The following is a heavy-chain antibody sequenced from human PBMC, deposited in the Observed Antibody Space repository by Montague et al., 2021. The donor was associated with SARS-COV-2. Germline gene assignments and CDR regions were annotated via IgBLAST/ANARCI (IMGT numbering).Heavy chain of an antibody. CDR2: IYWTGYT. CDR3: ARHGLEGANTYYFGLDV. CDR1: GDSISDYY. V-gene: IGHV4-59*01. D-gene: IGHD1-26*01. Sequence: SETLSLTCTVSGDSISDYYWSWIRQPPGKGLEWIGYIYWTGYTNNSPSLKSRVSLSVDTSKNQFYLTLSSVTAADTAIYYCARHGLEGANTYYFGLDVWGQGTTVTVSS. J-gene: IGHJ6*02.